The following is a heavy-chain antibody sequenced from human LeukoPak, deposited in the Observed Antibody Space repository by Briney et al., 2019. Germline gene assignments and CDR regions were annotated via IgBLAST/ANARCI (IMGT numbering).Heavy chain of an antibody. CDR3: ARELPREVTLDF. Sequence: GGSLRLSCAASGFIFSTFEMHWVRQAPGKGLVWVSRINAEGSRIGYADSVKGRFTFSRDNARNTLYLQMNSLRAEDTGVYYCARELPREVTLDFWGQGTLVTVSS. J-gene: IGHJ4*02. D-gene: IGHD2-21*02. V-gene: IGHV3-74*01. CDR1: GFIFSTFE. CDR2: INAEGSRI.